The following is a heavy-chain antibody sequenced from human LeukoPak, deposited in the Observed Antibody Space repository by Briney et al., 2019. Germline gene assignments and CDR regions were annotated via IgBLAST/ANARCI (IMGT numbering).Heavy chain of an antibody. Sequence: GESLKISCKGSGYSFTSYWIGWVRQMPGKGLEWMGIIYPGDSDTRYSLSFQGQVTISADKSISTAYLQWSSLKASDTAMYYCARRYCSSTSCYGENYFDYWGQGTLVTVSS. CDR2: IYPGDSDT. V-gene: IGHV5-51*01. CDR3: ARRYCSSTSCYGENYFDY. J-gene: IGHJ4*02. CDR1: GYSFTSYW. D-gene: IGHD2-2*01.